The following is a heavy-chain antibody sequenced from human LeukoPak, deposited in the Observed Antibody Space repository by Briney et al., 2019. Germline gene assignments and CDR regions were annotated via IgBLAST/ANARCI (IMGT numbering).Heavy chain of an antibody. J-gene: IGHJ4*02. Sequence: PSQTLCLTCTVSGGSISSGGYYWSWFRQHPGKGLEWIGFIYYSGKSYYKPSLKSRVTISVDTSKNQFSLRLNSVTAADTAVYYCARDNEWFGIDYWGQGTLVTVSS. CDR1: GGSISSGGYY. V-gene: IGHV4-31*03. CDR2: IYYSGKS. CDR3: ARDNEWFGIDY. D-gene: IGHD3-10*01.